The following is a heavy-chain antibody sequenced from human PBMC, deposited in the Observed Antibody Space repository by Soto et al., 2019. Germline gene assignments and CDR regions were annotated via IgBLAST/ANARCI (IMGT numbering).Heavy chain of an antibody. J-gene: IGHJ3*02. CDR1: GLTVSSNY. CDR3: ARDRDILTGSAAFDI. V-gene: IGHV3-53*04. D-gene: IGHD3-9*01. Sequence: EVQLVESGGGLVQPGGSLRLSCAASGLTVSSNYMSWVRQAPGKGLEWVSVIYSGGSTYYADSVKGRFTISRHNSKNTLYLQMNSLRAEDTAVYYCARDRDILTGSAAFDIWGQGTMVTVSS. CDR2: IYSGGST.